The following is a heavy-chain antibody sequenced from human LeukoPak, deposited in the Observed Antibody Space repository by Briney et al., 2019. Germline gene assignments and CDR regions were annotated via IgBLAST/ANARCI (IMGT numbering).Heavy chain of an antibody. CDR2: IKQDGSEK. CDR3: ARVDYGSGSYSIYYYYYMDV. Sequence: GGSLRLSCAASGFTFSSYWMSWVRQAPGKGLEWVANIKQDGSEKYYVDSVKGRFTISRDNGKNSLYLQMNSLRAEDTSVYYCARVDYGSGSYSIYYYYYMDVWGKGTTVTISS. J-gene: IGHJ6*03. CDR1: GFTFSSYW. D-gene: IGHD3-10*01. V-gene: IGHV3-7*01.